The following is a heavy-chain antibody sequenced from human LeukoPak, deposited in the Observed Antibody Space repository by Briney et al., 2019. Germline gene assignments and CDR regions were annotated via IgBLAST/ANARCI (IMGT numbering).Heavy chain of an antibody. CDR1: GFTFDDYA. D-gene: IGHD1-26*01. V-gene: IGHV3-9*01. CDR3: AKDRDGSYYGGIDY. CDR2: ISWNSGSI. J-gene: IGHJ4*02. Sequence: GGSLRLSCAASGFTFDDYALHWVRQAAGKGLEWASGISWNSGSIGYADSVKGRFTISRDNAKNSLYLQMNSLRAEDTALYYCAKDRDGSYYGGIDYWGQGTLVTVSS.